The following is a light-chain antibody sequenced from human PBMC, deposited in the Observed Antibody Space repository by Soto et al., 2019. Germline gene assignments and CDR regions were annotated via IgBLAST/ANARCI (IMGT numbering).Light chain of an antibody. CDR2: GVS. CDR1: QSVSTKY. Sequence: ELVLTRSPGTLSLCPLEIASVSCRASQSVSTKYLAWYQQKPGQAPRLLIHGVSIRATGIPDRFSGSGSGTDFILTISRLEPEDFAVYYCQQFGTSPLVTFGPGTKVDIK. V-gene: IGKV3-20*01. CDR3: QQFGTSPLVT. J-gene: IGKJ3*01.